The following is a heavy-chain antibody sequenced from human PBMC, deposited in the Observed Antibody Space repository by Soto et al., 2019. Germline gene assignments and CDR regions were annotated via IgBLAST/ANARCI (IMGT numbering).Heavy chain of an antibody. J-gene: IGHJ6*02. CDR1: GGSFSDYY. CDR3: ASALWYRVDV. Sequence: SETLSLTCGVHGGSFSDYYWSWIRQPPGKGLEWIGEINHSGSTKYDPSLKSRVTMSVDTSKNQFSLKLSSVTAADTAVYYCASALWYRVDVWGQGTTVTVSS. D-gene: IGHD3-10*01. V-gene: IGHV4-34*01. CDR2: INHSGST.